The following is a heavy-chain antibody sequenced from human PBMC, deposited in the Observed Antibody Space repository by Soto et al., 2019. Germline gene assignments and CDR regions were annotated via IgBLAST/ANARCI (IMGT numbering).Heavy chain of an antibody. CDR3: AKGVRTLIVVVMADACDI. J-gene: IGHJ3*02. CDR1: GFTFRGYA. D-gene: IGHD3-22*01. CDR2: ISGSGGST. Sequence: EMQLLESGGGLVQPGGSLRLSCEASGFTFRGYAMSWVRQAPGTGLEWVSTISGSGGSTFYADSVKGRFTISRDNSRDTLYRQMNSLRAEDTAVYYCAKGVRTLIVVVMADACDIWGQGTMVTVSS. V-gene: IGHV3-23*01.